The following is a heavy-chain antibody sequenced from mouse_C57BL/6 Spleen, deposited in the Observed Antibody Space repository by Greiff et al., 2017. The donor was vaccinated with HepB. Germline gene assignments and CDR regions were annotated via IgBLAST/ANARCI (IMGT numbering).Heavy chain of an antibody. V-gene: IGHV1-81*01. D-gene: IGHD2-5*01. CDR2: IYPRSGNT. CDR3: ARSEDYSNFC. CDR1: GYTFTSYG. Sequence: QVQLKESGAELARPGASVKLSCKASGYTFTSYGISWVKQRTGQGLEWIGEIYPRSGNTYYNEKFKGKATLTADKSSSTAYMELRSLTSEDSAVYFCARSEDYSNFCWGQGTSVTVSS. J-gene: IGHJ4*01.